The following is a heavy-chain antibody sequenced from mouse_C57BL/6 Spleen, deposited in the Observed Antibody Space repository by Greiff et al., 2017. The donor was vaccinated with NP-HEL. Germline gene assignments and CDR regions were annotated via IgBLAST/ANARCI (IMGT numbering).Heavy chain of an antibody. V-gene: IGHV1-52*01. CDR3: ARGGNYAMDY. Sequence: QVQLQQPGAELVRPGSSVKLSCKASGYTFTSYWMHWVKQRPIQGLEWIGNIDPSDSETHYNQKFKDKATLTVDKSSSTAYMQLSSLTSEDSAVYCCARGGNYAMDYWGQGTSVTVSS. CDR1: GYTFTSYW. CDR2: IDPSDSET. J-gene: IGHJ4*01.